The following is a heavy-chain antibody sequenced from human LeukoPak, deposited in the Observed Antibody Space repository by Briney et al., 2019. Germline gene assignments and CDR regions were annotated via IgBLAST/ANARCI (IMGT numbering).Heavy chain of an antibody. CDR3: ARYDSGTFYKANWFDP. V-gene: IGHV4-31*03. Sequence: SETLSLTCTVSGGSLSSGSSYWSWIRQHPGKGLEWIGYIFYTGSTYYNPSLNSRVTISLDTSNNHFSLKLSSVTAADTAVYYCARYDSGTFYKANWFDPWGQGTLVTVSS. D-gene: IGHD3-10*01. CDR1: GGSLSSGSSY. J-gene: IGHJ5*02. CDR2: IFYTGST.